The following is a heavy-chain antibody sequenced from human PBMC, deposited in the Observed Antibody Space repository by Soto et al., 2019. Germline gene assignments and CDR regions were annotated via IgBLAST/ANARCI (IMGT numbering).Heavy chain of an antibody. D-gene: IGHD4-4*01. V-gene: IGHV1-69*02. J-gene: IGHJ6*03. Sequence: GASVKVSCTSSGGSFSSYTTSCVRQAPGQGLEWMGRIIPIPGIANYAQKFQGRVTITADKSTSTAYMELSSLRSEDTAVYYCARPGYSNYGENYYYYRDVGGKGPAFTFSS. CDR2: IIPIPGIA. CDR1: GGSFSSYT. CDR3: ARPGYSNYGENYYYYRDV.